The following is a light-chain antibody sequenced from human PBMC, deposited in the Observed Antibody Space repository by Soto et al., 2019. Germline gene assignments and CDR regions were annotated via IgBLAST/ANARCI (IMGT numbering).Light chain of an antibody. J-gene: IGLJ3*02. CDR3: CSYAGSSTPRV. Sequence: QSALTQPRSVSGSPGQSVTLSCTGTSSDVGGYNYVSWYQQHPGKAPKLMIYDVSKRPSGVPDRFSGSKSGNTASLTISGLQAEDEADYYCCSYAGSSTPRVFGGGTKLTVL. CDR1: SSDVGGYNY. CDR2: DVS. V-gene: IGLV2-11*01.